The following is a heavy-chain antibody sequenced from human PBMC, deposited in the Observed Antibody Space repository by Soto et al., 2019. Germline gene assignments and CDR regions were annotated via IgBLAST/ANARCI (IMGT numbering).Heavy chain of an antibody. CDR2: ISYDGSNK. CDR3: AKDRSRYYDSSGFYY. CDR1: GFTFGSYG. V-gene: IGHV3-30*18. J-gene: IGHJ4*02. D-gene: IGHD3-22*01. Sequence: GGSLRLSCAASGFTFGSYGMHWVRQAPGKGLEWVAVISYDGSNKYYADSVKGRFTISRDNSKNTLYLQMNSLRAEDTAVYYCAKDRSRYYDSSGFYYWGQGTLVTVSS.